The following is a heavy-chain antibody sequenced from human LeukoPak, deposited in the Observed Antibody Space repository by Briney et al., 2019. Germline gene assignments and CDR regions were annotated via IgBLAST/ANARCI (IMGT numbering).Heavy chain of an antibody. CDR1: GGSISSSSYY. Sequence: SETLSLTCTVSGGSISSSSYYWGWIRQPPGKGLEWIGSIYYSGSTYYNPSLKSRVTISVDTSKNQFSLKLSSVTAADTAVYHCARRLWRFGEFPFDYWGQGTLVTVSS. D-gene: IGHD3-10*01. CDR3: ARRLWRFGEFPFDY. CDR2: IYYSGST. V-gene: IGHV4-39*01. J-gene: IGHJ4*02.